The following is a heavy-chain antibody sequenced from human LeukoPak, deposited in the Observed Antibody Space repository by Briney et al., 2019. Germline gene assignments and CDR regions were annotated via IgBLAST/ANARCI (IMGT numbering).Heavy chain of an antibody. J-gene: IGHJ4*02. V-gene: IGHV3-15*01. CDR2: IQSKTDGGTT. CDR3: ATLTVRGVINI. D-gene: IGHD3-10*01. CDR1: GFTFSNTW. Sequence: PGGSLRLSCAASGFTFSNTWMNWVRQAAGKGLEWVGRIQSKTDGGTTEYAAPVKGRFTISRDDSKTTLYLQMNSLKTEDTAVYYCATLTVRGVINIWGQGTLVTVSS.